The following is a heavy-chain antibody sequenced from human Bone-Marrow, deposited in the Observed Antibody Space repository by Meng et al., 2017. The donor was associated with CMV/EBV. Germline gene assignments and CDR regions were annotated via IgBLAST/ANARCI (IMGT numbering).Heavy chain of an antibody. V-gene: IGHV4-61*01. CDR2: IYYSGST. J-gene: IGHJ6*02. CDR1: GGSVSSGSYY. D-gene: IGHD1-26*01. Sequence: ESLKISCTVSGGSVSSGSYYWSWIRQPPGKGLEWIGYIYYSGSTNYNPSLKSRVTISVDTSKNQFSLKLSSVTAADTAVYYCARGRRSGSYFFYYGMDVWGQGTTVTVSS. CDR3: ARGRRSGSYFFYYGMDV.